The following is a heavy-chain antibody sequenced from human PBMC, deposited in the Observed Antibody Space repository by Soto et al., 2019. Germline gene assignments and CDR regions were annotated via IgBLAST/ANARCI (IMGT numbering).Heavy chain of an antibody. CDR3: ATLPYSGSWYPAFDI. Sequence: SVKVSCKASGGTFSSYAISWVRQAPGQGLEWMGGIIPIFGTAIYAQKFQGRVTMTEDTSTDTAYMELSSLRSEDTAVYYCATLPYSGSWYPAFDIWGQGTMVTVSS. V-gene: IGHV1-69*06. CDR1: GGTFSSYA. J-gene: IGHJ3*02. CDR2: IIPIFGTA. D-gene: IGHD6-13*01.